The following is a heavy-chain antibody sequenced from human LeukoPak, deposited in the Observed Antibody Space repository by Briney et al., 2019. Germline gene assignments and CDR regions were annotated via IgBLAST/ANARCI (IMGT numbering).Heavy chain of an antibody. J-gene: IGHJ4*02. CDR1: GFTFSSYS. V-gene: IGHV3-21*01. CDR3: AKTFCSGGSCYEALFDS. CDR2: ISSSSSYI. Sequence: PGGSLRLSCAASGFTFSSYSMNWVRQAPGKGLEWVSSISSSSSYIYYADSVKSRFTISRDDSKNSLYLQMNSLRAEDTAVYYCAKTFCSGGSCYEALFDSWGKGTLVTVSS. D-gene: IGHD2-15*01.